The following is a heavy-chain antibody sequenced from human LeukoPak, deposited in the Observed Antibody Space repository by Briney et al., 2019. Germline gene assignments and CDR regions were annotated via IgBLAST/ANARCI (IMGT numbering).Heavy chain of an antibody. J-gene: IGHJ4*02. D-gene: IGHD3-10*01. CDR1: GGSISSYY. Sequence: SETLSLTCTVSGGSISSYYWSWIRQPPGKGLEGIGYIYYSGSTNYNPSLKSRVTISVDTSKNQFSLKLSSVTAADTAVYYCARTLWFGEYFDYWGQGTLVTVSS. V-gene: IGHV4-59*01. CDR2: IYYSGST. CDR3: ARTLWFGEYFDY.